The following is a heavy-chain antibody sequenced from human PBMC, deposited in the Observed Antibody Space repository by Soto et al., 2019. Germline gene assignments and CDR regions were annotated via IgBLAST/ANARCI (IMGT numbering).Heavy chain of an antibody. D-gene: IGHD3-3*01. J-gene: IGHJ4*02. CDR2: ISSSSTTI. CDR3: ASGWSGYGY. Sequence: EVQLVESGGGLVQPGGSLRLSCAASGFTFSSYSMNWVRQAPGKGLEWVSYISSSSTTIYYADSVEGRFTISIDNAKNSLYLQMNSLRDEDTVVYYCASGWSGYGYWGRGTLVTVSA. V-gene: IGHV3-48*02. CDR1: GFTFSSYS.